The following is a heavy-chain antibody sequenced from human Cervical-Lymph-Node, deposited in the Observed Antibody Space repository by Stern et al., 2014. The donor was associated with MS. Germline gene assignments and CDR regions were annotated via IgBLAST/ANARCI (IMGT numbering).Heavy chain of an antibody. Sequence: QLQLQESGPGLVKPSQTLSLTCTVSGGSISSVGHYWTWVRQHPGKGLERIGYIHYSGSTYYNPSLKSRATISVDTSQNQFSLKLRSVTAADTALYYCARSDRLWGSFDYWGQGTLVTVSS. CDR1: GGSISSVGHY. D-gene: IGHD3-16*01. V-gene: IGHV4-31*03. CDR2: IHYSGST. CDR3: ARSDRLWGSFDY. J-gene: IGHJ4*02.